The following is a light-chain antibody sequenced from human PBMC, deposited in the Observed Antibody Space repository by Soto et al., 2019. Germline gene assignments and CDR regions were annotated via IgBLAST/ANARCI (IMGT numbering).Light chain of an antibody. Sequence: QPVLTQSPSASASLGASVKLTCTLSSGHSSYAIAWHQQQPEKGPRSLMKLNSDGSHSKGDGIPDRFSGSSSGAERYLTITSLQSEDEDDYYCQTWGTGIQVFGGGTKLTVL. CDR2: LNSDGSH. CDR1: SGHSSYA. V-gene: IGLV4-69*01. J-gene: IGLJ3*02. CDR3: QTWGTGIQV.